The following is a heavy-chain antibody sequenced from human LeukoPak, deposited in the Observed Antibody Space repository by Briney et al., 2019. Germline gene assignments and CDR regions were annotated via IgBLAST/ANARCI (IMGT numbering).Heavy chain of an antibody. CDR3: ARTTHDSGGY. D-gene: IGHD4-17*01. CDR2: IRQDGSDK. Sequence: GGSLRLSCVASGFTFSSYWMTWVRQAPGKRLEWVANIRQDGSDKYYVDSVKGRFTISRDNAKNSLYLQMNSLRAEDTAVYYCARTTHDSGGYWGQGTLVTVSS. V-gene: IGHV3-7*04. J-gene: IGHJ4*02. CDR1: GFTFSSYW.